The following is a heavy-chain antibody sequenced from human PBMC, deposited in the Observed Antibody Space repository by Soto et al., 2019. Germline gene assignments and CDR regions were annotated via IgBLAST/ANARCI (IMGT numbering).Heavy chain of an antibody. CDR1: GYTFTSYD. CDR3: ARRYCSSTSCYWNWFDP. CDR2: MNPNSGNT. J-gene: IGHJ5*02. D-gene: IGHD2-2*01. Sequence: ASVKVSCKASGYTFTSYDINWVRQATGQGLEWMGWMNPNSGNTGYAQKFQGRVTMTRNTSINTAYMELSSLRSEDTAVYYCARRYCSSTSCYWNWFDPWGQGTLVTVSS. V-gene: IGHV1-8*01.